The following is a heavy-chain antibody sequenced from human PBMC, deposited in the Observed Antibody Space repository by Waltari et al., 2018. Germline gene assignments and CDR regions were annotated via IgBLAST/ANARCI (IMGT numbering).Heavy chain of an antibody. CDR3: ARSPFGGSKFDS. Sequence: EVQLVESGGGLIQPGGSLRLSCAASGFTLSRYWMQGFRQAPGKGLVWVSRINSDGRSMSYADSVKGRFTISRDNAKNTLFLQMNSLRAEDTAVYYCARSPFGGSKFDSWGQGTLVTVSS. CDR1: GFTLSRYW. V-gene: IGHV3-74*01. J-gene: IGHJ4*02. CDR2: INSDGRSM. D-gene: IGHD1-26*01.